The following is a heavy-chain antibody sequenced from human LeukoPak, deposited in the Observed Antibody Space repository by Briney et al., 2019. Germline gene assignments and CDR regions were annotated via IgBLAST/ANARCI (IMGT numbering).Heavy chain of an antibody. CDR2: IMHTGST. CDR1: GYSLTNHY. J-gene: IGHJ4*02. V-gene: IGHV4-34*01. D-gene: IGHD3-10*01. Sequence: SETLSLTCAVYGYSLTNHYWIWIRQPPGKGLEWIGEIMHTGSTYYNPSLKSRVTISVDTSKNQFSLKLSSVTAADTAVYYCARGRRFGEFEFDYWGQGTLVTVSS. CDR3: ARGRRFGEFEFDY.